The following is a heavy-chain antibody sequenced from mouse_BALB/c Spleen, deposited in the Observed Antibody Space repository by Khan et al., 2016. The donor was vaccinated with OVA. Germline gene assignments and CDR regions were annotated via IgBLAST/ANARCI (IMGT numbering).Heavy chain of an antibody. V-gene: IGHV3-2*02. CDR2: ISHSGVT. D-gene: IGHD1-1*01. CDR1: GYSITSGYV. Sequence: EVQLQESGPGLVKPSQSLSLTCTVTGYSITSGYVWNWIRQFPGNKLEWMGYISHSGVTSYTPSLKSRISITRDTSKNQFFLQLNSVTTEDTATYCCARGNYYEYYFDYWGQGTTLTVSS. CDR3: ARGNYYEYYFDY. J-gene: IGHJ2*01.